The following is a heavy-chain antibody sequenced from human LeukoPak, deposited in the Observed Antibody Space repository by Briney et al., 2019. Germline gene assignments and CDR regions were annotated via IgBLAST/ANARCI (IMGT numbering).Heavy chain of an antibody. J-gene: IGHJ4*02. CDR2: IYYSGST. CDR1: GGSISTYY. CDR3: ARDGSARYYFDY. V-gene: IGHV4-59*01. Sequence: SETLSLTCTVSGGSISTYYWNWIRQPPGKGLEWIGYIYYSGSTNYNPSLTSRVTISVDTSKNQFSLKLSSVTAADTAMYYCARDGSARYYFDYWGQGTLVTVSS.